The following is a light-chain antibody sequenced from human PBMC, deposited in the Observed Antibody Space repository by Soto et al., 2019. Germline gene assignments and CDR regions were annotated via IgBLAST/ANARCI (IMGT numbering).Light chain of an antibody. CDR3: ASWDDSLNAWV. CDR1: SSNIGSNT. V-gene: IGLV1-44*01. J-gene: IGLJ3*02. Sequence: QSVLTQPPSASGTPGQWVTISCSGSSSNIGSNTVHWYQQLPGTAPRRLIYNNHQRPSGVPDRLSASKSGTSASLALTEVQSEDEADYYCASWDDSLNAWVFGGGTKLTVL. CDR2: NNH.